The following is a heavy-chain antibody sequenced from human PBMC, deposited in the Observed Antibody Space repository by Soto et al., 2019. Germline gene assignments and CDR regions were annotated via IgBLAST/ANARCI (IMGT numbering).Heavy chain of an antibody. V-gene: IGHV3-23*01. J-gene: IGHJ4*02. Sequence: PGGSLRLSCAASGFTFTSYAMSWVRQAPGKGLEWVSGISGSGGSTHYADSVKGRFTISRDSSKSTLYLQMNSLRAEDAAVYYCAKDRYCSSTSCYAGFDYWGQGTPVTVSS. D-gene: IGHD2-2*01. CDR1: GFTFTSYA. CDR3: AKDRYCSSTSCYAGFDY. CDR2: ISGSGGST.